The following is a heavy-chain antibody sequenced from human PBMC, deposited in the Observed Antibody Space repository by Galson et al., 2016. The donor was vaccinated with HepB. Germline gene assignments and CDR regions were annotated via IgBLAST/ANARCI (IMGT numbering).Heavy chain of an antibody. J-gene: IGHJ4*02. CDR2: ITGSAETT. V-gene: IGHV3-23*01. CDR1: GFTFSNYA. CDR3: ATTRLLDN. Sequence: SLRLSCAASGFTFSNYAIIWVRQAPGKGLEWVSAITGSAETTYYADSVQGRFIISRDNSKNKLFLEVNSLRSEDTAIYYCATTRLLDNWGQGILVTVSS.